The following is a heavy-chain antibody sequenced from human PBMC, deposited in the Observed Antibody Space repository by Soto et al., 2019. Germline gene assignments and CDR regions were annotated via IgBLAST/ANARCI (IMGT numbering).Heavy chain of an antibody. CDR2: IYDSGST. J-gene: IGHJ4*02. CDR3: AAAHRY. D-gene: IGHD2-15*01. Sequence: QVQLQESGPGLVKPSETLSLTCTVSGGSISSYYWSWIRQPPGKGLEWIGYIYDSGSTNDNPSLQSRVTISVDTSKNQFSLRLTSVTAADTAVYYCAAAHRYWGQGTLVTVSS. V-gene: IGHV4-59*01. CDR1: GGSISSYY.